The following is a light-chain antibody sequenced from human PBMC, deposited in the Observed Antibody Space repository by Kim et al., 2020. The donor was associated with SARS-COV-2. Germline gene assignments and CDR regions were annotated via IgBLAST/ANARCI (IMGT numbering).Light chain of an antibody. Sequence: DIQMTQSPSSLSASVGDRVTITCRASQSISSYLNWYQQKPGKAPKLLIYAASSLQSGVPSRFSGSGSGTDFTLTISSLQPEDFATYYCQQSYSTPLFGPGTEVNI. CDR3: QQSYSTPL. J-gene: IGKJ3*01. CDR1: QSISSY. CDR2: AAS. V-gene: IGKV1-39*01.